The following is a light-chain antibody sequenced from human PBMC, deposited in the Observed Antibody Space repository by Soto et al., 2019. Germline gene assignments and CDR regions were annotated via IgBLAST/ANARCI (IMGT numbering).Light chain of an antibody. CDR1: QSVSSY. V-gene: IGKV3-11*01. CDR3: QQRSNWPPGIT. Sequence: EIVLTQSPATLSLSPGESATLXXRASQSVSSYLAWYQQKPGQAPRLLXXDASNRATGIPARFSGSGSGTDFTLTISSLEPEDFAVYYCQQRSNWPPGITFGGGTKVDIK. CDR2: DAS. J-gene: IGKJ4*01.